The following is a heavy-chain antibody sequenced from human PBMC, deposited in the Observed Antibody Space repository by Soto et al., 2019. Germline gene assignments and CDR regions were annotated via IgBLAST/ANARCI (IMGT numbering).Heavy chain of an antibody. CDR1: EFTFSSNA. CDR2: ITGSGSTT. CDR3: XXXXXXXXXXXFHL. Sequence: EVQLLESGGGLVQPGGSLRLSCAASEFTFSSNAMHWVRQAPGKGLEWVSGITGSGSTTFYADSMKGRFTISRDNSKXXXXXXXXXXXXXXXXXXXXXXXXXXXXXXXFHLWGQGTLVTVSS. V-gene: IGHV3-23*01. J-gene: IGHJ5*02.